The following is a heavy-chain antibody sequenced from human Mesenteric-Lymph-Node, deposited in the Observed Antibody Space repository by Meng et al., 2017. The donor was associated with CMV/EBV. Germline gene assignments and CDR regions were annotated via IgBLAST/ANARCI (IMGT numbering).Heavy chain of an antibody. CDR1: GFTVSSNY. CDR2: IYSGGST. Sequence: GGSLRLSCAASGFTVSSNYMSWVRQAPGKGLEWVSVIYSGGSTYYADSVKGRFTISRDNSKNTLYLQMNSLRAEDTAVYYCAREVAAVDYYYGMDVWGQGTTVTVSS. D-gene: IGHD6-13*01. J-gene: IGHJ6*02. V-gene: IGHV3-66*02. CDR3: AREVAAVDYYYGMDV.